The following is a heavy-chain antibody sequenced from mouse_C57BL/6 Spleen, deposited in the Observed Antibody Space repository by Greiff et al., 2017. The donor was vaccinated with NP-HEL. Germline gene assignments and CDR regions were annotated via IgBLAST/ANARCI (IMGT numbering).Heavy chain of an antibody. J-gene: IGHJ4*01. CDR2: IYPRDGST. CDR1: GYTFTSYD. V-gene: IGHV1-85*01. D-gene: IGHD5-1-1*01. CDR3: ARSIPQGYYAMDY. Sequence: VKLQESGPELVKPGASVKLSCKASGYTFTSYDINWVKQRPGQGLEWIGWIYPRDGSTKYNEKFKGKATLTVDTSSSTAYMELHSLTSEDSAVYVCARSIPQGYYAMDYWGQGTSVTVSS.